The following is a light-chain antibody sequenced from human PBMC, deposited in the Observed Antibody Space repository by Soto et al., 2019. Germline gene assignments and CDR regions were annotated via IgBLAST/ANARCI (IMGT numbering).Light chain of an antibody. Sequence: DIQMTQSPSTLSASVGDRVSITCRASQSFSTWLAWYQQKPGKAPKLLIYKASNLESGVPSRFSGSGSGKEFTLTISSLQPDDFATYYCQQYNSYPWTFGQGTKVEI. V-gene: IGKV1-5*03. J-gene: IGKJ1*01. CDR3: QQYNSYPWT. CDR2: KAS. CDR1: QSFSTW.